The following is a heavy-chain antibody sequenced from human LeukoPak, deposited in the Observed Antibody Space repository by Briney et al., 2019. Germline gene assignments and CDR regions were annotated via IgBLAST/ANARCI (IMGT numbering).Heavy chain of an antibody. D-gene: IGHD3-22*01. J-gene: IGHJ3*02. CDR3: ARGWPDGSGYYRDAFDI. V-gene: IGHV4-59*11. Sequence: PSETLSLTCTVSGGSISSHYWSWIRQPPGKGLEWIGYMCNSDSSNDNPSLKSRVTISLDTSKKQISLKLSSVTAADTAVYYCARGWPDGSGYYRDAFDIWGQGTMVTVPS. CDR2: MCNSDSS. CDR1: GGSISSHY.